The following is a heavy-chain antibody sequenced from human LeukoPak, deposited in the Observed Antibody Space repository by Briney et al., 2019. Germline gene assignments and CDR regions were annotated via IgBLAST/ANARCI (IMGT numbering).Heavy chain of an antibody. CDR3: ARGVGYCSSTSCYWWFDP. J-gene: IGHJ5*02. CDR1: GFTFSSYW. CDR2: ISSDGSST. Sequence: GGSLRLSCAASGFTFSSYWMHWVRQAPGKGLVWVSRISSDGSSTSYADSVKGRFTISRDNAKNTLYLQMNSLRAEDTAVYYCARGVGYCSSTSCYWWFDPWGQGTLVTVSS. D-gene: IGHD2-2*01. V-gene: IGHV3-74*01.